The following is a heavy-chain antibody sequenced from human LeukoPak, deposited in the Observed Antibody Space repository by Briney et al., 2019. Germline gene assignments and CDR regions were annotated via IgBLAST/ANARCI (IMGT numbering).Heavy chain of an antibody. CDR2: VYESGTP. V-gene: IGHV4-38-2*02. CDR3: ARLATVTTGDYFDY. D-gene: IGHD4-17*01. Sequence: SEALSLTCSVSGLSISSGRFWVWIRQPPGKGLEWLATVYESGTPFYNPSLKSRLTISVDSPRNQFSLRLTSLTAADTAVYYCARLATVTTGDYFDYWGQGNLVTVSS. J-gene: IGHJ4*02. CDR1: GLSISSGRF.